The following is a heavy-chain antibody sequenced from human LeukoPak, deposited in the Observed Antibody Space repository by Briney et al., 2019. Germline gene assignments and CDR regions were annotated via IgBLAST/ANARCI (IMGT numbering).Heavy chain of an antibody. D-gene: IGHD6-19*01. J-gene: IGHJ4*02. Sequence: GGSLRLSCAASGFTFSSHAMSWVRQAPGKGLEWVSVIYSGGSTYYADSVKGRFTISRDNSKNTLYLQMNSLRAEDTAVYYCAKDKRTVGSSGWDYWGQGTLVTVSS. CDR2: IYSGGST. CDR3: AKDKRTVGSSGWDY. V-gene: IGHV3-66*01. CDR1: GFTFSSHA.